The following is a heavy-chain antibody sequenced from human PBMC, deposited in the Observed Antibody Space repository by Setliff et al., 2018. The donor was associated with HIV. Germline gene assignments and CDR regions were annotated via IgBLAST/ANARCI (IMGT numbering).Heavy chain of an antibody. CDR2: INHSGSV. CDR1: GESFSGYY. Sequence: PSETLSLTCAVYGESFSGYYWSWIRQPPGKGLEWIGEINHSGSVNYNPSLKSRVTISVDTSKNQFSLKMSSVTAADTAVYYCARGFTFGGALDISYYFDSWGQGTLVTVS. D-gene: IGHD3-16*02. CDR3: ARGFTFGGALDISYYFDS. J-gene: IGHJ4*02. V-gene: IGHV4-34*01.